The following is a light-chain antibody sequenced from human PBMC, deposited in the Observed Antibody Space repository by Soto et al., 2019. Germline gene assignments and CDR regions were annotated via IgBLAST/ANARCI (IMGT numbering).Light chain of an antibody. CDR1: QSISSW. CDR3: QQYNSYSYT. Sequence: DIQMTQSPSTLSASVGDRVTITCRASQSISSWLAWYQQKXGKAPKLLIYDASSLESGVPSRFSGSGSGTEFTLTISSLQPDDFATYYCQQYNSYSYTFGQGTKLEIK. J-gene: IGKJ2*01. CDR2: DAS. V-gene: IGKV1-5*01.